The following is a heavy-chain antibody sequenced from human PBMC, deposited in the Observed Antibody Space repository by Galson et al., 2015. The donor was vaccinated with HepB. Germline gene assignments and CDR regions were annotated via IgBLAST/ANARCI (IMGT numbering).Heavy chain of an antibody. V-gene: IGHV5-51*01. Sequence: QSGAEVTKPGESLKISCKGSGYNFATHWIGWVRQMPGKGLEWVGIIYPAYSDARYSPSFQGQVTISADKSISTAYLQWSSLKASDTAMYYCASLRGTDPLGFDYWGQGTLFTVSS. CDR2: IYPAYSDA. D-gene: IGHD3-16*01. CDR3: ASLRGTDPLGFDY. J-gene: IGHJ4*02. CDR1: GYNFATHW.